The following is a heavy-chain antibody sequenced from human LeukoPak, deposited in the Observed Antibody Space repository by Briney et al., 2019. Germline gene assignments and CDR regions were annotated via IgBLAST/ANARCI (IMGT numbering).Heavy chain of an antibody. CDR2: ISAGGGST. Sequence: GGSLRLSCAASGFTFSIYAMSWVGQAPGKGLEWVSGISAGGGSTYYADSVKGRFTISRDNSKNTIFLQMNSLRAEDTAVYYCARERKTGGSCFDYWGQGTLVTVSS. CDR3: ARERKTGGSCFDY. V-gene: IGHV3-23*01. CDR1: GFTFSIYA. D-gene: IGHD2-15*01. J-gene: IGHJ4*02.